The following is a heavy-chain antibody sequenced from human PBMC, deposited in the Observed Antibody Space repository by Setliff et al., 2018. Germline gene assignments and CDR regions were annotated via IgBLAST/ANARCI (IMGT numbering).Heavy chain of an antibody. Sequence: GASVKVSCKASGYTFTNYVISWVRQAPGQGLEWMGLINTYNGNTNYAPNLQCSVTLTTDTLTSPVYMELRSLRPDDTALYYCVRSSAPQIVLAADFDRWGQGTLVTVSS. CDR3: VRSSAPQIVLAADFDR. J-gene: IGHJ4*02. CDR2: INTYNGNT. D-gene: IGHD2-8*02. V-gene: IGHV1-18*01. CDR1: GYTFTNYV.